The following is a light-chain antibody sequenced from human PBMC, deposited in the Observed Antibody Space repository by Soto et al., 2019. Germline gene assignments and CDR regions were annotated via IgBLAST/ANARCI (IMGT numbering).Light chain of an antibody. CDR1: QSVNGNY. CDR2: GAS. J-gene: IGKJ1*01. V-gene: IGKV3-20*01. Sequence: EIVLTQSPGTLSLSPGERATLSCRASQSVNGNYLAWYQQKPGQAPRLFIYGASSRATGIPDRFTGSGSGTEFTLTISRLEPEDFAVYYCQQYGSSLTWTFGQGTKVEIK. CDR3: QQYGSSLTWT.